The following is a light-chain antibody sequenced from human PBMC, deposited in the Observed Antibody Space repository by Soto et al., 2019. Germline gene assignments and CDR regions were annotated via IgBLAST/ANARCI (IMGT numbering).Light chain of an antibody. CDR2: AAS. Sequence: DIVVNQCPASLSSSVEERCIITCRAGQISSNHLNWYQQKPGKAPKLLIFAASSLQSGVPSRFSGSRSGPDFTLTLSSLQPEDFANHYCQQRYSRPPTFGQGTKVDI. CDR1: QISSNH. CDR3: QQRYSRPPT. J-gene: IGKJ1*01. V-gene: IGKV1-39*01.